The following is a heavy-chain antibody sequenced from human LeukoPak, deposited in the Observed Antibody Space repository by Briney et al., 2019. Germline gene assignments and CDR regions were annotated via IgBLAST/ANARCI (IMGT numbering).Heavy chain of an antibody. J-gene: IGHJ4*02. V-gene: IGHV3-7*01. D-gene: IGHD2-15*01. CDR1: GFNFSSYW. CDR3: ARDKGYLAFDY. Sequence: PGGSLRLSCAASGFNFSSYWMTWVRQAPGGGLEWVANIKEDGSDKYYVGSVKGRFSISRDNAKNSLYLQMNSLRAEDTAVYYCARDKGYLAFDYWGQGTLVSVSS. CDR2: IKEDGSDK.